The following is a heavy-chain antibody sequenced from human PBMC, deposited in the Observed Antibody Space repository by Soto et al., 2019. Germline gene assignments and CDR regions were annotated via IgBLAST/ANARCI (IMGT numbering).Heavy chain of an antibody. D-gene: IGHD3-9*01. J-gene: IGHJ4*02. CDR2: ITGGGDNT. CDR3: TQDGGSRDWLTVN. CDR1: GFTFTSYA. Sequence: EVQLLESGGDLVQPGGSLRLSCAASGFTFTSYAMSWIRQAPGKGLEWVSAITGGGDNTYYADSVKGRFTISRDNSKNTRYLQMNSLRAEDTAFYYCTQDGGSRDWLTVNWGQGTLVPASS. V-gene: IGHV3-23*01.